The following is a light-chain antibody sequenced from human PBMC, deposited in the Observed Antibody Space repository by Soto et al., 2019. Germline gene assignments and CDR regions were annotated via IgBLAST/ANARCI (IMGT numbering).Light chain of an antibody. CDR2: EVS. CDR1: SSDVGGYNY. Sequence: QSALTQPASVSGSPGQSITISCTGTSSDVGGYNYVSWYQQHPGKAPKLMIYEVSNRPSGVSNRFSGSKSANTASLTISGLQAEDEADYYCSSYTTTITVVFGGGTKLTVL. V-gene: IGLV2-14*01. J-gene: IGLJ2*01. CDR3: SSYTTTITVV.